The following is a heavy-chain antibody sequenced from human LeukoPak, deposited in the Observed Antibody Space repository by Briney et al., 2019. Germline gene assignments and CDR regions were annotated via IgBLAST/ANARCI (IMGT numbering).Heavy chain of an antibody. CDR2: ISYDGSNK. Sequence: GRSLRLSCAASGFTFSSYGMHWVRQAPGKGLEWVAVISYDGSNKYYADSVKGRFTISRDNSKNTLYLQMNSLRAEDTAVYYCAKEYYYGSGSYYGPSYYFDYWDQGTLVTVSS. V-gene: IGHV3-30*18. D-gene: IGHD3-10*01. CDR1: GFTFSSYG. J-gene: IGHJ4*02. CDR3: AKEYYYGSGSYYGPSYYFDY.